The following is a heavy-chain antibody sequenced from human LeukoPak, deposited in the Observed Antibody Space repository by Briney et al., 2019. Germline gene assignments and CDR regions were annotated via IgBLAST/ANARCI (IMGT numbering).Heavy chain of an antibody. J-gene: IGHJ4*02. Sequence: TGGSLRLSCAASGFTFSSYAMSWVRQAPGKGLEWVSAISGSGGSTYYADSVKGRFTISRDNSKNTLYLQLNSLRAEDTAVYYCAKDLSSSSGWAFDYWGQGTLVTVSS. D-gene: IGHD6-19*01. V-gene: IGHV3-23*01. CDR2: ISGSGGST. CDR1: GFTFSSYA. CDR3: AKDLSSSSGWAFDY.